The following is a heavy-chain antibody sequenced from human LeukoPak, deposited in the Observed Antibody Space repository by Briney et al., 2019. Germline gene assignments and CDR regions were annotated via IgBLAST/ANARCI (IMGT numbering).Heavy chain of an antibody. CDR3: ASDRWGILTGYYIGSLNWFDP. CDR2: ISSSSSYI. D-gene: IGHD3-9*01. V-gene: IGHV3-21*01. CDR1: GFTFSSYS. J-gene: IGHJ5*02. Sequence: GGPLRLSCAASGFTFSSYSMNWVRQAPGKGLEWVSSISSSSSYIYYADSVKGRFTISRDNAKNSLYLQMNSLRAEDTAVYYCASDRWGILTGYYIGSLNWFDPWGQGTLVTVSS.